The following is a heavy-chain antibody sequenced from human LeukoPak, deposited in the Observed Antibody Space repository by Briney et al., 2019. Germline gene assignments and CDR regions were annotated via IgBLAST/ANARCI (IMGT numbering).Heavy chain of an antibody. Sequence: GSSVKVSCKASGGTFSSYAISWVRQAPGQGLEWMGGIIPIFGTANYAQKFQGRVTMTEDTSTDTAYMELSSLRSEDTAVYHCATEDSSSWYVNWFDPWGQGTLVTVSS. CDR2: IIPIFGTA. J-gene: IGHJ5*02. CDR3: ATEDSSSWYVNWFDP. CDR1: GGTFSSYA. V-gene: IGHV1-69*06. D-gene: IGHD6-13*01.